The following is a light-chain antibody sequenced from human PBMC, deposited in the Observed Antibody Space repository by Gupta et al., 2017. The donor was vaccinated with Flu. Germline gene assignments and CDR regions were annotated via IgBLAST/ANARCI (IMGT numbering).Light chain of an antibody. CDR2: DAS. Sequence: SSLSASVGDRVTITCRASQSIKTYLNWYQQKPGKAPNLLIHDASSLQTGVPSRFSGSGSGTDFTLSISSRQPDDFATYYCQQTDNTPPWTFGQGTKVEFK. CDR1: QSIKTY. J-gene: IGKJ1*01. V-gene: IGKV1-39*01. CDR3: QQTDNTPPWT.